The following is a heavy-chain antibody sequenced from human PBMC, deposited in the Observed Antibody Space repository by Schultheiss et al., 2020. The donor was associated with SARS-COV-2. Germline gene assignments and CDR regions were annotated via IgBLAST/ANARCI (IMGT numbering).Heavy chain of an antibody. CDR1: GYSISSGYY. CDR2: IYHSGST. J-gene: IGHJ6*02. V-gene: IGHV4-38-2*02. CDR3: ARSDRPGYYYGMDV. D-gene: IGHD6-6*01. Sequence: SETLSLTCTVSGYSISSGYYWGWIRQPPGKGLEWIGSIYHSGSTYYNPSLKSRVTISVDTSKNQFSLKLSSVTAADTAVYYCARSDRPGYYYGMDVWGQGTTVTVSS.